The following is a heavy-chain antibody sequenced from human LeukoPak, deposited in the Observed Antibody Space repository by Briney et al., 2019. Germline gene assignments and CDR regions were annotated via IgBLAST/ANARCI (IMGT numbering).Heavy chain of an antibody. CDR3: ATQNILTGQD. V-gene: IGHV3-74*01. J-gene: IGHJ4*02. Sequence: PGGSLRLSCAASGFTFSSYWMHWVRQAPGKGLVWVSRINSDGSFTSYADSVKGRFTISRDNAKNTLYLQMNSLRAEDTAVYYCATQNILTGQDWSQGTLVTVSS. CDR2: INSDGSFT. D-gene: IGHD3-9*01. CDR1: GFTFSSYW.